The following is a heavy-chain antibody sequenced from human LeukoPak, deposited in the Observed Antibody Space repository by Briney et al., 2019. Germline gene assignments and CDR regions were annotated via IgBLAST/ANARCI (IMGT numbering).Heavy chain of an antibody. CDR1: GYTFTGYY. Sequence: ASVKVSCKASGYTFTGYYMHWVRQAPGQGLEWMGRINPNSGGTNYAQKLQGRVTMTTDTSTSTAYMELRSLRSDDTAVYYCARATHDYGDYDYYYYYMDVWGKGATVTVSS. CDR2: INPNSGGT. CDR3: ARATHDYGDYDYYYYYMDV. J-gene: IGHJ6*03. V-gene: IGHV1-2*06. D-gene: IGHD4-17*01.